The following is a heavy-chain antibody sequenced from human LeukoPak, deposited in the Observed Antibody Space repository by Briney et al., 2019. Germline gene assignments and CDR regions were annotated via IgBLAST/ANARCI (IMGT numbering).Heavy chain of an antibody. CDR2: ISSSSSYI. J-gene: IGHJ1*01. D-gene: IGHD6-13*01. Sequence: GGSLRLSCAASGFTFSSYSMNWVRQAPGKGLEWVSSISSSSSYIYYADSVKGRFTVSRDNAKNSLYLQMNSLRAEDTAVYYCARDWPTIAAAGTIPEYFQHWGQGTLVTVSS. V-gene: IGHV3-21*01. CDR1: GFTFSSYS. CDR3: ARDWPTIAAAGTIPEYFQH.